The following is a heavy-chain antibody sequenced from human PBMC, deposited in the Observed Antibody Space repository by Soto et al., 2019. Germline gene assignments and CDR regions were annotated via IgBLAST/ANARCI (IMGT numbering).Heavy chain of an antibody. V-gene: IGHV3-74*02. CDR2: INSDGTTT. D-gene: IGHD4-17*01. Sequence: EVQLVESGGGLVQPGGSLRLSCAASGFTFSNYWIHWVRQAPGKGLVWVSRINSDGTTTNYAASVKGRFTISRDNARNTVYLQMNSLSAEDTAVYCCANSARRIYGDYDWGQGTLVTVSS. J-gene: IGHJ4*02. CDR3: ANSARRIYGDYD. CDR1: GFTFSNYW.